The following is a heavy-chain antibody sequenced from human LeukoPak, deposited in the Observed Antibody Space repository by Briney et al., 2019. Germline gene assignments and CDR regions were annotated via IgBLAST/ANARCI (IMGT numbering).Heavy chain of an antibody. Sequence: GASVKVSCKASGGTFSSYAISWVRQAPGQGLEWMGGIIPIFGTANYAQKFQGRVTITADKSTSTAYMELSSLRSEDTAVYYCARTYCYGSGSYVLFDYWGQGTLVTVSS. CDR1: GGTFSSYA. CDR3: ARTYCYGSGSYVLFDY. D-gene: IGHD3-10*01. V-gene: IGHV1-69*06. CDR2: IIPIFGTA. J-gene: IGHJ4*02.